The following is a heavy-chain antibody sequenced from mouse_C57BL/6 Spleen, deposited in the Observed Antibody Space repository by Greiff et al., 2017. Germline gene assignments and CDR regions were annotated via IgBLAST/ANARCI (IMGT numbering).Heavy chain of an antibody. CDR1: GYTFTSYS. V-gene: IGHV1-4*01. CDR2: INPSSGYT. CDR3: ARSHGYGSSYGAY. J-gene: IGHJ3*01. Sequence: QVQLQQSGAELARPGASVKMSCKASGYTFTSYSMHWVKQRPGQGLEWIGYINPSSGYTKYNQKFKDKATLTADKSSSTAYMQLSSLTSEDSAVXDCARSHGYGSSYGAYWGQGTLVTVSA. D-gene: IGHD1-1*01.